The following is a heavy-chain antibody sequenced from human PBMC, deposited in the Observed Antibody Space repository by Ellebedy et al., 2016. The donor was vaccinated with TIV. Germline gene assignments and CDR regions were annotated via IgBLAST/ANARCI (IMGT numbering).Heavy chain of an antibody. V-gene: IGHV3-48*01. CDR1: GFTFSSYS. Sequence: GESLKISCAASGFTFSSYSMNWVRQAPGKGLEWLSYISSTSSTIFYADSVKGLFTISRDNAKNSLYLQMNRLRAEDTAVYYCARDRSEQWLVLVSYYYYGMDVWGQGTTVTVSS. CDR2: ISSTSSTI. J-gene: IGHJ6*02. CDR3: ARDRSEQWLVLVSYYYYGMDV. D-gene: IGHD6-19*01.